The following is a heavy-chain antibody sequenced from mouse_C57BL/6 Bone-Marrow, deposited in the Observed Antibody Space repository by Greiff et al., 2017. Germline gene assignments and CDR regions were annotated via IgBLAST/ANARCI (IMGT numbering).Heavy chain of an antibody. V-gene: IGHV14-3*01. D-gene: IGHD3-2*02. CDR1: GFNIKNTY. Sequence: EVQLQQSVAELVRPGASVKLSCTASGFNIKNTYMHWVKQRPEQGLEWIGRIDPANGNTKYAPKFQGKATITADTSSNTAYLQLSSLTSEDTAIYYCARERGQLRQRAYDFDYGGQGTTLTGSS. J-gene: IGHJ2*01. CDR2: IDPANGNT. CDR3: ARERGQLRQRAYDFDY.